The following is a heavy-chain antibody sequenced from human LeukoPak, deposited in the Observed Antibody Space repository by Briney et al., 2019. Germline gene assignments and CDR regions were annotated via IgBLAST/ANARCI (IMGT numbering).Heavy chain of an antibody. D-gene: IGHD6-13*01. Sequence: GSSVTVSCKASGGTFSSYAISWVRQAPGQGLEWMGGIIPIFGTANYAQKFQGRVTITADESTSTAYMELSSLRSEDTAVYYCARGPSTGYSSSWYPFDYWGQGTLVTVSS. V-gene: IGHV1-69*01. J-gene: IGHJ4*02. CDR1: GGTFSSYA. CDR3: ARGPSTGYSSSWYPFDY. CDR2: IIPIFGTA.